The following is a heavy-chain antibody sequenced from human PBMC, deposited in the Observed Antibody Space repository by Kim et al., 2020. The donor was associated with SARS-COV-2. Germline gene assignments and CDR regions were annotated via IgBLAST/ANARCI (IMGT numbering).Heavy chain of an antibody. V-gene: IGHV3-11*01. D-gene: IGHD6-19*01. Sequence: GGSLRLSCAASGFIFSDNYMSWIRQAPGKGLEWISCISGDTKNIHDADSEKGRFTIARDNDQNSLYQQMNSLRVEDTAVYYCWGGGRPRAGGQGTLVTVSS. CDR1: GFIFSDNY. CDR2: ISGDTKNI. CDR3: WGGGRPRA. J-gene: IGHJ4*02.